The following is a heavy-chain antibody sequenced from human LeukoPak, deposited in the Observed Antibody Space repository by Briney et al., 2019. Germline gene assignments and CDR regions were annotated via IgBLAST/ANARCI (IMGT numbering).Heavy chain of an antibody. CDR2: IKRKADGGTT. Sequence: GGSLRLSCAASGFTFSNAWMNWVRQAPGKGLEWVGRIKRKADGGTTDYAAPVKGRFTISRDDSKNTLYLQMNSLKTEDTAVYYCTTNDAFDIWGQGTMVTVSS. CDR1: GFTFSNAW. CDR3: TTNDAFDI. J-gene: IGHJ3*02. V-gene: IGHV3-15*01.